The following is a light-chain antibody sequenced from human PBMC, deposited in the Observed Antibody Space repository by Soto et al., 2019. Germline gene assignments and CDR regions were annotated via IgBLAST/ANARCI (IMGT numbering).Light chain of an antibody. J-gene: IGKJ5*01. CDR2: DTS. V-gene: IGKV3-11*01. CDR3: QQRSNWPRIT. Sequence: EIVLTQSPATLSLSPGERLTLSCRASQSVNKQLAWYQNKPGQAPRPLLYDTSYRATGIPARFSGSGSGTDLTLTISSLEPEDFALYYCQQRSNWPRITFGQGTRLEI. CDR1: QSVNKQ.